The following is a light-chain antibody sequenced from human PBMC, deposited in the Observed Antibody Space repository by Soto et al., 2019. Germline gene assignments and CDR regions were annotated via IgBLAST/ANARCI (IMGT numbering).Light chain of an antibody. V-gene: IGLV6-57*04. Sequence: NFMLTQPHSVSESPGKTVTISCTRSSGSIASNYVQWYQQRPGSAPTTVIYEDNQRPSGVPDRFSGSIDSSSNSASLTISGLKTEDGADYSCQSYDSRNVVFGGGTKLTVL. J-gene: IGLJ2*01. CDR1: SGSIASNY. CDR3: QSYDSRNVV. CDR2: EDN.